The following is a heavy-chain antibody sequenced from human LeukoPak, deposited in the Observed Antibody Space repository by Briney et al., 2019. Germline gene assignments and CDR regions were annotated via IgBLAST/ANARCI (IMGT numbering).Heavy chain of an antibody. CDR1: GFSLSTSGVG. CDR2: IYWDDDK. CDR3: IHAYPRVSWFDP. V-gene: IGHV2-5*02. D-gene: IGHD2-21*01. J-gene: IGHJ5*02. Sequence: SGPTLVNPTQTLTLTCSFSGFSLSTSGVGVGWIRQPPGKALEWLGMIYWDDDKRYSPSLRSRLTFTKDTSAKQVVLTMTNMDPADTATYFCIHAYPRVSWFDPWGQRILVTVSS.